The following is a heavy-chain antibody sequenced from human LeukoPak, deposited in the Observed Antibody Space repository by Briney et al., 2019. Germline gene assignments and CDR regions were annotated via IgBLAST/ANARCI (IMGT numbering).Heavy chain of an antibody. CDR2: ISYSGDST. Sequence: GSLRLSCAASGFTFTTYAMSWVRRAPGKRLEWVSTISYSGDSTYYTDSVKGRFTMSRDNSKNTLYLQMNSLRAEDTALYYCAKDYGTTVIRNFYDCWGQGTLVTVSS. J-gene: IGHJ4*02. CDR1: GFTFTTYA. CDR3: AKDYGTTVIRNFYDC. V-gene: IGHV3-23*01. D-gene: IGHD4-17*01.